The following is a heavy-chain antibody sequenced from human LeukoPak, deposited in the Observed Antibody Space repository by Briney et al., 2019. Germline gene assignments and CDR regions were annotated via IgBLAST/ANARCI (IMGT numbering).Heavy chain of an antibody. V-gene: IGHV4-39*01. D-gene: IGHD3-10*01. Sequence: SETLCLTCTVSGGSISSSSYYWGWIRQPPGKGLEWIGSIYYSGSTYYNPSLKSRVTISVDTSKNQFSLKLSSVTAADTAVYYCARLRGYYYYMDVWGKGTTVTISS. CDR2: IYYSGST. CDR1: GGSISSSSYY. CDR3: ARLRGYYYYMDV. J-gene: IGHJ6*03.